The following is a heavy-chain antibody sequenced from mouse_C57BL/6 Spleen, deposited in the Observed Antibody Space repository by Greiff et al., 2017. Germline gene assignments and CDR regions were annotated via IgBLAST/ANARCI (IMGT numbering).Heavy chain of an antibody. CDR1: GYTFTSYW. J-gene: IGHJ3*01. D-gene: IGHD2-1*01. Sequence: VKLQQPGAELVRPGSSVKLSCKASGYTFTSYWMHWVKQRPIQGLEWIGNIDPSDSETHYNQKFKDKATLTVDKSSSTAYMQLSSLTSEDSAVYYCAREGDYGNFAYWGQGTLVTVSA. V-gene: IGHV1-52*01. CDR3: AREGDYGNFAY. CDR2: IDPSDSET.